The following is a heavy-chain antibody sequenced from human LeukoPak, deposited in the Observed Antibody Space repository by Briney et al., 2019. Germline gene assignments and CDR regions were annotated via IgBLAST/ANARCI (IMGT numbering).Heavy chain of an antibody. V-gene: IGHV1-2*02. CDR2: INPNSGGT. CDR3: ARDLYYGPGSVFVIGDY. D-gene: IGHD3-10*01. J-gene: IGHJ4*02. Sequence: ASVKVSCKASGYTFTGYYMYWVRQAPGQGREWMGWINPNSGGTNYAQKFQGRVTMTRDTSLSTAYMELSRLRSDDTAVYYCARDLYYGPGSVFVIGDYWGQGALVTVSS. CDR1: GYTFTGYY.